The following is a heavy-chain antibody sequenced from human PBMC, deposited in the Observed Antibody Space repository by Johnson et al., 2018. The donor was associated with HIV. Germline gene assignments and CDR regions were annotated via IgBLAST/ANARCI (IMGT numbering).Heavy chain of an antibody. CDR3: ARGSRYTYDNDDAHLLHAFDI. J-gene: IGHJ3*02. Sequence: EVQLVESGGGVLRPGGSLRLSCEGFKFIFGDHGLSWVRQVPGKGLEWVSYISQSGSNIDYADSVKGRFTISRDKSKNKPYLQMNSLRAEDTAVYYCARGSRYTYDNDDAHLLHAFDIWGQGTVVTVSS. D-gene: IGHD3-22*01. V-gene: IGHV3-48*01. CDR1: KFIFGDHG. CDR2: ISQSGSNI.